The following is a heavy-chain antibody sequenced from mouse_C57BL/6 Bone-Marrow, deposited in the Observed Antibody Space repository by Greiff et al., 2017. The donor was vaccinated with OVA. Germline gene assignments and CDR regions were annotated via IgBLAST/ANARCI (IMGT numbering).Heavy chain of an antibody. CDR3: AREDGSSYGGFAY. V-gene: IGHV1-78*01. CDR1: GYTFTDHT. J-gene: IGHJ3*01. CDR2: IYPRDGST. D-gene: IGHD1-1*01. Sequence: VKLVESDAELVKPGASVKISCKVSGYTFTDHTIHWMKQRPEQGLEWIGYIYPRDGSTKYNEKVKGKATFTADKSSSTAYMQLNSLTSEDSAVYSCAREDGSSYGGFAYWGQGTLVTVSA.